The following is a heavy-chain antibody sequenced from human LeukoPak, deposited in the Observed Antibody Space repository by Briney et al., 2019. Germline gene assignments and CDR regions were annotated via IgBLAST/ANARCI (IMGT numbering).Heavy chain of an antibody. CDR1: GYTFTSYG. CDR3: AREASVGMVRGVTPTGPFDP. V-gene: IGHV1-18*01. Sequence: GASVKVSCKASGYTFTSYGISWVRQAPGQGLEWMGWISAYNGDTNYAQKLQGRVTMTTDTSTSTAYMELRSLRSDDTAVYCCAREASVGMVRGVTPTGPFDPWGQGTLVTVSS. D-gene: IGHD3-10*01. J-gene: IGHJ5*02. CDR2: ISAYNGDT.